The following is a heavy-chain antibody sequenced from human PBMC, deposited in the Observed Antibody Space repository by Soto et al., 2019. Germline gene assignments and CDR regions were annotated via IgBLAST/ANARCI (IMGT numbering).Heavy chain of an antibody. J-gene: IGHJ3*02. CDR3: ARDRGDFWSGYYHDAFDI. V-gene: IGHV6-1*01. D-gene: IGHD3-3*01. Sequence: PSQTLSLTCVISGDSVSSNSAAWNWIRQSPSRGLEWLGRTYYRSKWYNDYAVSVKSRITINPDTSKNQFSLQLNSVTPEDTAVYYCARDRGDFWSGYYHDAFDIWGQGTMVTVSS. CDR1: GDSVSSNSAA. CDR2: TYYRSKWYN.